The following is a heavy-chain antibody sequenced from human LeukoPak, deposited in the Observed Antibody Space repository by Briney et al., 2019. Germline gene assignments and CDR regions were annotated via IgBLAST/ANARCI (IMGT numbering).Heavy chain of an antibody. V-gene: IGHV3-23*01. CDR3: AKEPLAVAGTESSFDY. Sequence: PGGSLRLSCAASGFTFSSYAMSWVRQAPGKGLEWVSAISGSGGSTYYADSVKGRFTISRDNSKNTLYLQMNSLRAEDTAVYYCAKEPLAVAGTESSFDYWGQGTLVTVSS. J-gene: IGHJ4*02. D-gene: IGHD6-19*01. CDR2: ISGSGGST. CDR1: GFTFSSYA.